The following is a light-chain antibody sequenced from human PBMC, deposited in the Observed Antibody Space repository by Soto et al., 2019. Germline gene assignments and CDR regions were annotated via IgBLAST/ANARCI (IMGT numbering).Light chain of an antibody. CDR2: GAS. CDR3: LQYNNWPLT. V-gene: IGKV3-15*01. CDR1: QSVSSN. J-gene: IGKJ4*01. Sequence: EIVMTQSPATLSVSPGERATLSCRASQSVSSNLAGYQQKPGQAPRLLIYGASTRATGFPARFSGSGSGTEFTLTISSRQSEDFAVYYCLQYNNWPLTFGGGTKVEIK.